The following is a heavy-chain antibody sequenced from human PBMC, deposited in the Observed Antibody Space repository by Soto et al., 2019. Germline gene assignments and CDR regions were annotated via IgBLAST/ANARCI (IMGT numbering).Heavy chain of an antibody. CDR3: ARDVSVMTSVFGF. CDR1: VGTFYTYA. Sequence: QVHLVQSGADVKRPGSSVRVSCRASVGTFYTYAFTWVRQAPGQGLEWMGGITPMIGTTKYAQKFHGRVTFSADESSSTAYMELSNLRSDDTAVYYCARDVSVMTSVFGFWGQGTLITVSS. D-gene: IGHD3-3*01. V-gene: IGHV1-69*01. J-gene: IGHJ5*01. CDR2: ITPMIGTT.